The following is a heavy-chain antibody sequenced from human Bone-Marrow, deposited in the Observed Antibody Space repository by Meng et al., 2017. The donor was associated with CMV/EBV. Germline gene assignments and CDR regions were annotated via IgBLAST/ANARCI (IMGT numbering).Heavy chain of an antibody. CDR1: GFTFSSYS. V-gene: IGHV3-21*01. D-gene: IGHD4-17*01. CDR3: ARASTYGGFDY. CDR2: ISSSSYI. J-gene: IGHJ4*02. Sequence: GESLKISCAASGFTFSSYSMNWVRQAPGKGLEWVSCISSSSYIYYADSVKGRFTISRDNAKNSLYLQMNSLRAVDTAVYYCARASTYGGFDYWGQGTLVTVS.